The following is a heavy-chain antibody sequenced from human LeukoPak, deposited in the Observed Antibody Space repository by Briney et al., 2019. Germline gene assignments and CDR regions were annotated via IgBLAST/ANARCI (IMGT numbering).Heavy chain of an antibody. J-gene: IGHJ4*02. V-gene: IGHV3-66*01. CDR2: IYSGGST. Sequence: PGGSLRLSCAASGFTVSSNYMSWVRQAPGKGLEWVSVIYSGGSTYYADSVKGRFTISRDNSKNTLYLQMNSLRAEDTAVYYCARSTRDILTGYYSDYWGQGTLVTVSS. CDR1: GFTVSSNY. D-gene: IGHD3-9*01. CDR3: ARSTRDILTGYYSDY.